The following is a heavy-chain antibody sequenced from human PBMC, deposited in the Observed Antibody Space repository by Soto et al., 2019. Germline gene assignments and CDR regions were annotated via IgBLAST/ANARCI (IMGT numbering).Heavy chain of an antibody. J-gene: IGHJ6*02. CDR1: GGSISSSSYY. CDR3: AREIIAEAGTSRVYYYYGMDV. D-gene: IGHD6-13*01. Sequence: SETLSLTCTVSGGSISSSSYYWGWIRQPPGKGLEWIGSIYYSGSTYYNPSLKSRVTISVDTSKNQFSLKLSSVTAADTAVYYCAREIIAEAGTSRVYYYYGMDVWGQGTKVTVSS. CDR2: IYYSGST. V-gene: IGHV4-39*02.